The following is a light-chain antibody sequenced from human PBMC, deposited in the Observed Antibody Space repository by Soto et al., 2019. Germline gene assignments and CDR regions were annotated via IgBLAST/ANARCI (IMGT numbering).Light chain of an antibody. V-gene: IGKV3-11*01. CDR3: QQRHMWPIT. CDR1: QPLTIRY. CDR2: DAY. J-gene: IGKJ5*01. Sequence: ETMMTQSPDTLSVSLGERATLYCRTSQPLTIRYLAWYQQKPGQAPRLLIYDAYNRATGIPPRFSGSGSGTDFTLTISSLEPEDSAVYYCQQRHMWPITFGQGTRLEIK.